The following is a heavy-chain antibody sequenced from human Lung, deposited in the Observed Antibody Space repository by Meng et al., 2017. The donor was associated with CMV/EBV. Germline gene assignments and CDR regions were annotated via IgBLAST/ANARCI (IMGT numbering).Heavy chain of an antibody. CDR1: GDSLTSYY. CDR2: ISASGNT. V-gene: IGHV4-4*07. D-gene: IGHD6-13*01. Sequence: HVALQRLGPGLGRPSVTLSLTCTVSGDSLTSYYWSGIRQAAEKGLEWIGRISASGNTRYNPSLKSRVTMSVDTSKNQFSLKLSSVTAADTAVYYCARDFGSSWYPNWFDPWGQGTLVTVSS. CDR3: ARDFGSSWYPNWFDP. J-gene: IGHJ5*02.